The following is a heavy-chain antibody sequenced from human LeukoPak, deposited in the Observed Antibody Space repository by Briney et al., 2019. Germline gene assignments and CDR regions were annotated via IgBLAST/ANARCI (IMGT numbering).Heavy chain of an antibody. V-gene: IGHV3-23*01. D-gene: IGHD3-22*01. CDR1: GFTFSSYA. J-gene: IGHJ4*02. CDR3: AKPPYDSSGYYYQTPFDY. CDR2: ISGSGGST. Sequence: GGSLRLSCAASGFTFSSYAMSWVRQAPGKGLEWVSAISGSGGSTYYADSVKGRFTISRDNSKNTPYLQMNSLRAEDTAVYYCAKPPYDSSGYYYQTPFDYWGQGTLVTVSS.